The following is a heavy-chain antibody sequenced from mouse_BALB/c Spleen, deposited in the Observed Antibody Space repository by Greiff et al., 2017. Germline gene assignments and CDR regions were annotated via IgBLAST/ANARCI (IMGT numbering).Heavy chain of an antibody. CDR2: IYPGSGST. Sequence: VQLQQPGAELVKPGTSVKLSCKASGYNFTSYWINWVKLRPGQGLEWIGDIYPGSGSTNYNEKFKSKATLTVDTSSSTAYMQLSSLASEDSALYYCARITTVVGAMDYWGQGTSVTVSS. D-gene: IGHD1-1*01. CDR3: ARITTVVGAMDY. J-gene: IGHJ4*01. V-gene: IGHV1-55*01. CDR1: GYNFTSYW.